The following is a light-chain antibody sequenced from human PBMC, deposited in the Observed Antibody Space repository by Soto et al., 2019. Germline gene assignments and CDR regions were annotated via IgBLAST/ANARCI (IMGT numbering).Light chain of an antibody. CDR1: LSVNNY. CDR2: DAS. V-gene: IGKV3-11*01. CDR3: QQRSNWTRT. Sequence: ESVLTQSPATLALSAGERGTLPCKASLSVNNYLAWYQQKPGQAPRXXXYDASNRATGIPPRFSGSGSGTDFTLTISGLENEDSAVYYGQQRSNWTRTFGQGTKVDIK. J-gene: IGKJ1*01.